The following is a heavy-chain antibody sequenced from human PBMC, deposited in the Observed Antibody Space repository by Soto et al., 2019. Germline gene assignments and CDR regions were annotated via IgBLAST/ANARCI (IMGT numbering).Heavy chain of an antibody. CDR2: INSVSGGT. CDR3: ARGGSYYAT. Sequence: QVQLVQSGAEVQQPGASVRVSCKSSGNTQTIYVRHWLRQAPGQGLEWMGWINSVSGGTNYAPRFRGRVSMTRDTSTATAFMDLSGIRSDDTAVYYCARGGSYYATWGQGTLVTVSS. V-gene: IGHV1-2*02. D-gene: IGHD3-16*01. J-gene: IGHJ5*02. CDR1: GNTQTIYV.